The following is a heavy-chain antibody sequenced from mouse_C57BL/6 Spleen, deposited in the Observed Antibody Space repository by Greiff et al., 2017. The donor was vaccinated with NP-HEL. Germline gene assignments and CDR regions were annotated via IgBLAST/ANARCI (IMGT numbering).Heavy chain of an antibody. CDR1: GFSLTSYG. J-gene: IGHJ1*03. CDR2: IWSGGST. V-gene: IGHV2-2*01. Sequence: VQLQESGPGLVQPSQSLSITCTVSGFSLTSYGVHWVRQSPGKGLEWLGVIWSGGSTDYNAAFISRLSISKDNSKSQVFFKMNSLQADDTAIYYCASLTGYFDVWGTGTTVTVSS. CDR3: ASLTGYFDV.